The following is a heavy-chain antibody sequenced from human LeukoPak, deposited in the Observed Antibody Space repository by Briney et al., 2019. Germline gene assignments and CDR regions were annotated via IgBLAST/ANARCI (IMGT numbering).Heavy chain of an antibody. CDR3: ARGLSGSYQIDY. V-gene: IGHV4-59*01. Sequence: SETLSLTCTVSGGSISSYFWNWIRQPPGKGLEWIGYIYDSESTNYNPSLKSRVAISVDTSKNQFSLKLSSVTAADTAVYYCARGLSGSYQIDYWGQGTLVTVSS. CDR2: IYDSEST. D-gene: IGHD1-26*01. CDR1: GGSISSYF. J-gene: IGHJ4*02.